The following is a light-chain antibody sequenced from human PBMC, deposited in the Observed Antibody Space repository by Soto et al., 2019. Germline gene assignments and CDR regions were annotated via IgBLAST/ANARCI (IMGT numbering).Light chain of an antibody. J-gene: IGLJ2*01. V-gene: IGLV1-44*01. CDR2: SSD. CDR3: AAWDDSLNGPV. Sequence: QSLLTHPPSSSGTPGQRVTISCSGSSSNIGGNTINWYHQLPGTAPKLLIYSSDQRPSGVPDRFSGSKSGTSASLAISGLQSEDEGDYYCAAWDDSLNGPVFGGGTKVTVL. CDR1: SSNIGGNT.